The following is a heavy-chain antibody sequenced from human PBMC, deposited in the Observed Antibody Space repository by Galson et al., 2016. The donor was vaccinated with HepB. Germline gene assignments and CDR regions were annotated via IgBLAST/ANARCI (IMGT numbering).Heavy chain of an antibody. CDR1: GFTFSSYS. D-gene: IGHD4-17*01. CDR3: ATEGLYGDFVH. J-gene: IGHJ4*02. V-gene: IGHV3-48*02. Sequence: SLRLSCAASGFTFSSYSMNWVRQAPGKGLEWVSYISSDSSMIFYADSVKGRFTISRDSAKNSLYLEMSSLRDEDTALYYCATEGLYGDFVHWGQGTLVTVSA. CDR2: ISSDSSMI.